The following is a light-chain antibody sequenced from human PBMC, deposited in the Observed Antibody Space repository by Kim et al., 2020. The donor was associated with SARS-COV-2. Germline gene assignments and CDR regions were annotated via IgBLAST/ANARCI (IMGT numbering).Light chain of an antibody. CDR1: QSVSSN. CDR3: QQYSPWPIT. CDR2: GAS. V-gene: IGKV3-15*01. Sequence: EIVMTQSPATLSVSPGERATLSCRASQSVSSNLAWYQQKPGQAPRLLIYGASTSATGIPGRFSGSGSGTEFTLTSSSLQSEDVAVYYCQQYSPWPITFGGGTKVNIK. J-gene: IGKJ4*01.